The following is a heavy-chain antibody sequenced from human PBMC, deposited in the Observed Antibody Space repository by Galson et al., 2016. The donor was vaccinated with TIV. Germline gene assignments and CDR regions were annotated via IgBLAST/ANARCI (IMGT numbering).Heavy chain of an antibody. CDR3: ARTPLILWGAFGI. CDR1: GFSLSTSGVR. D-gene: IGHD3-9*01. V-gene: IGHV2-70*04. J-gene: IGHJ3*02. Sequence: PALVKPTQTLTLTCTLSGFSLSTSGVRVSWIRQPPGKALEWLARIDWDGGNLYSTSLKTRLTISKDTSKNQVVLTMTNMDPVDTALYYCARTPLILWGAFGIWGQGTMVTVSS. CDR2: IDWDGGN.